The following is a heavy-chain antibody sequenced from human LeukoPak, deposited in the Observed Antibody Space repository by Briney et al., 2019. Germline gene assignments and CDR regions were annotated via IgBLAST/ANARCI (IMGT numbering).Heavy chain of an antibody. V-gene: IGHV1-2*02. CDR2: INPNSGGT. CDR3: ASSYCSSTSCYPFEYFQH. Sequence: ASVKVSCKASGGTFSSYAISWVRQAPGQGLEWMGWINPNSGGTNYAQKFQGRVTMTRDTSISTAYMELSRLRSDDTAVYYCASSYCSSTSCYPFEYFQHWGQGTLVTVSS. J-gene: IGHJ1*01. CDR1: GGTFSSYA. D-gene: IGHD2-2*01.